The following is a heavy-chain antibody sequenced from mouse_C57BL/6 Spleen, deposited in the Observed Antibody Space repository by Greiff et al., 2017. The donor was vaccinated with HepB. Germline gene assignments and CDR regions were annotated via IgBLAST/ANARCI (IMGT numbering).Heavy chain of an antibody. V-gene: IGHV1-55*01. D-gene: IGHD2-4*01. CDR3: ARDDYDYDGYFDV. CDR1: GYTFTSYW. CDR2: IYPGSGST. Sequence: VQLQQPGAELVKPGASVKMSCKASGYTFTSYWITWVKQRPGQGLEWIGDIYPGSGSTNYNEKFKSKATLTVETSSSTAYMQLSSLTSEDSAVYYCARDDYDYDGYFDVWGTGTTVTVSS. J-gene: IGHJ1*03.